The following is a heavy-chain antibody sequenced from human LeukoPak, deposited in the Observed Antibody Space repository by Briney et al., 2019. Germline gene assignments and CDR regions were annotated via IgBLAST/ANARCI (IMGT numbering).Heavy chain of an antibody. Sequence: GGSLRLSCAASGFTFSSYEMNWVRQAPGKRLEWVSYISSSGSTIYYADSVKGRFTISRDNAKNSLYLQMNSLRAEDTAVYYCARVEMATANAFDIWGQGTMVTVSS. CDR1: GFTFSSYE. CDR2: ISSSGSTI. CDR3: ARVEMATANAFDI. D-gene: IGHD5-24*01. J-gene: IGHJ3*02. V-gene: IGHV3-48*03.